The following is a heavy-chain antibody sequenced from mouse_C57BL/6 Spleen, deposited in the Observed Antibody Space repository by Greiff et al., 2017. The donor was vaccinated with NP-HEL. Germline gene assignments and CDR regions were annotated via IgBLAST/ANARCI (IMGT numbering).Heavy chain of an antibody. Sequence: VQLQQSGPELVKPGASVKISCKASGYSFTGYYMNWVKQSPEKSLEWIGEINPSTGGTTYNQKFKAKATLTVDKSSSTAYMQLKSLTSEDSAVYYCARPHITTAVGGYFEVWGTGTTVTVSS. V-gene: IGHV1-42*01. D-gene: IGHD1-1*01. CDR3: ARPHITTAVGGYFEV. CDR1: GYSFTGYY. CDR2: INPSTGGT. J-gene: IGHJ1*03.